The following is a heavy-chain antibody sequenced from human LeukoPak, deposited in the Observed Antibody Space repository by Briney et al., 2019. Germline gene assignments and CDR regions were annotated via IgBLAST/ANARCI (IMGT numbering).Heavy chain of an antibody. Sequence: GGSIRLAWAASGFTFSNAWMSWVRQAPGKGLEWVGRIKSKTDGGTTDYAAPVKGRFTISRDDSKNTLYLQMNSLKTEDTAVYYCTTTMVRESLNYYYYYGMDVWGKGTTVTVSS. V-gene: IGHV3-15*01. J-gene: IGHJ6*04. CDR3: TTTMVRESLNYYYYYGMDV. D-gene: IGHD3-10*01. CDR2: IKSKTDGGTT. CDR1: GFTFSNAW.